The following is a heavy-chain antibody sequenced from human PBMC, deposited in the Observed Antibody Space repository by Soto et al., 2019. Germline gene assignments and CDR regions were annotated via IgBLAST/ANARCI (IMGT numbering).Heavy chain of an antibody. CDR3: ARESEDLTSNFDY. Sequence: GGSLRLSCAASGFTFTRYSMNWVRQAPGKGLEWVSAISSTTNYIYYRDSMKARFPISRDNAKHSLSLEMNSVSGEDTAVYYCARESEDLTSNFDYWGQGTLVTVSS. V-gene: IGHV3-21*06. J-gene: IGHJ4*02. CDR2: ISSTTNYI. CDR1: GFTFTRYS.